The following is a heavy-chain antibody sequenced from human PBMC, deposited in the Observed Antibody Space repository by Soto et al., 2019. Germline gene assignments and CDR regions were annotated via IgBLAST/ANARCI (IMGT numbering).Heavy chain of an antibody. V-gene: IGHV1-69*13. CDR1: GGTFSSYA. CDR2: IIPIFGTA. CDR3: ARAQRGYYDSSGYSNFDY. J-gene: IGHJ4*02. D-gene: IGHD3-22*01. Sequence: SVKVSCKASGGTFSSYAISWVRQAPGQWLEWMGGIIPIFGTANYAQKFQGRVTTTADQSTSTAYMDLSSLRSEDTAVYYCARAQRGYYDSSGYSNFDYWGQGTLVTV.